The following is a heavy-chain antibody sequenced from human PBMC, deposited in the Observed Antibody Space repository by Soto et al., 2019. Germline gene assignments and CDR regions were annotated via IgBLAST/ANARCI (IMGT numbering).Heavy chain of an antibody. CDR1: GYTFTNYG. CDR3: ARDVGHYYDGSGYKMFCDY. D-gene: IGHD3-22*01. J-gene: IGHJ4*02. CDR2: LSTFDGST. Sequence: QVQLVQSGAEVKKPGASVKVSCKVSGYTFTNYGISWVRQTPGQGLEWMGWLSTFDGSTNYAQKLQGRVTMTTDISTTTAYMDLRSLRSDDTAVYYCARDVGHYYDGSGYKMFCDYWGQGTLVTISS. V-gene: IGHV1-18*01.